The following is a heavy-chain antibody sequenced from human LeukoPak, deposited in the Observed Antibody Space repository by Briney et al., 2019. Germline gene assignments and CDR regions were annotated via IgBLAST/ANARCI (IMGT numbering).Heavy chain of an antibody. J-gene: IGHJ6*02. Sequence: GGSLRLSCAASGFTFSSYAMSWVRRAPGKGLEWVSAISGSGGSTYYADSVKGRFTISRDNSKNTLYLQMNSLRAEDTAVYYCAKGATGSYYHYGMDVWGQGTTVTVSS. V-gene: IGHV3-23*01. CDR1: GFTFSSYA. CDR2: ISGSGGST. CDR3: AKGATGSYYHYGMDV.